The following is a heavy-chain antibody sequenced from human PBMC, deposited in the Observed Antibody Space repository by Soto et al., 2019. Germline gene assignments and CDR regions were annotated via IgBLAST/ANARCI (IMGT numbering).Heavy chain of an antibody. CDR3: ARVGYCSGGSCYSQRYYYYYMDV. CDR1: GGSFSGYY. Sequence: QVQLQQWGAGLLKPSETLSLTCAVYGGSFSGYYWSWIRQPPGKGLEWIGEINHSGSTNYNPSLKSRVTISVDTSKNQLALKLSSVTAADTAVYYCARVGYCSGGSCYSQRYYYYYMDVWGKGTTVTVSS. CDR2: INHSGST. D-gene: IGHD2-15*01. V-gene: IGHV4-34*01. J-gene: IGHJ6*03.